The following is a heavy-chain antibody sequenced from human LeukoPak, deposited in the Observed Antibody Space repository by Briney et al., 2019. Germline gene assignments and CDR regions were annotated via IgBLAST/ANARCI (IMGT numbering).Heavy chain of an antibody. J-gene: IGHJ6*03. CDR2: IIPIFGTA. CDR1: GGTFSSYA. Sequence: GSSVKVSCKASGGTFSSYAISWVRQAPGQGLEWMGGIIPIFGTANYAQKFQGSVTITADKSTSTAYMELSSLRSEDTAVYYCAREDQYDFQPMDVWGKGTTVTVSS. V-gene: IGHV1-69*06. D-gene: IGHD3-3*01. CDR3: AREDQYDFQPMDV.